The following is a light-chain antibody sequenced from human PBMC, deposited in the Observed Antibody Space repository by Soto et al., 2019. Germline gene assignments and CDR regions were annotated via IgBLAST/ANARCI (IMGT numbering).Light chain of an antibody. CDR2: NVN. J-gene: IGLJ2*01. V-gene: IGLV2-14*03. Sequence: QSALTQPASVSGSPGQSITISCTGTSSDVGGYNYVSWYQQHPGKAPKLLIRNVNTRPSGVSDRFSGSKSGSTVSLTISGLQAEDEADYYCSSYTSSSTVVFGGGTKLTVL. CDR1: SSDVGGYNY. CDR3: SSYTSSSTVV.